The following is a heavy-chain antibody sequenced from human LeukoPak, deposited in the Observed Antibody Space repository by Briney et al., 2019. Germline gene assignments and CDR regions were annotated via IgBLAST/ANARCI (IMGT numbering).Heavy chain of an antibody. Sequence: GGSLRLSCAASGFIVSSNYMSWVRQAPGKGLEWVSAISGSGGSTYYADSVKGRFTISRDNSKNTLYLQMNSLRAEDTAVYYCAKFYSGSYWGQGTLVTVSS. J-gene: IGHJ4*02. D-gene: IGHD1-26*01. CDR1: GFIVSSNY. V-gene: IGHV3-23*01. CDR3: AKFYSGSY. CDR2: ISGSGGST.